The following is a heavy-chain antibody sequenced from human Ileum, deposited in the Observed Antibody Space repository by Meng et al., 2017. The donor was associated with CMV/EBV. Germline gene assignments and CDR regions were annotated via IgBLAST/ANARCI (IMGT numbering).Heavy chain of an antibody. V-gene: IGHV3-23*03. CDR2: IRSGTTDT. CDR3: GKDPREHGGSRGYYYGMDV. CDR1: GYSISSGYY. Sequence: GESLKISCTVSGYSISSGYYWGWIRQPPGKGLEWVSVIRSGTTDTYYADSVKGRFTISRDNSKNTVYLQMNSLRVEDTAIYYCGKDPREHGGSRGYYYGMDVWGQGITVTVSS. J-gene: IGHJ6*02. D-gene: IGHD1-26*01.